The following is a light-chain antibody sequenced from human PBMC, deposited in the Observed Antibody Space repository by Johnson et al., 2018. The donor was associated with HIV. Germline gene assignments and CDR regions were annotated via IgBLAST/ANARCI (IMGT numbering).Light chain of an antibody. J-gene: IGLJ1*01. CDR2: ENN. CDR3: GTWDSSLSVYV. CDR1: SSNIGNNY. V-gene: IGLV1-51*02. Sequence: QSVLTQPPSVSAAPGQKVTISCSGSSSNIGNNYVSWYQQFPGTAPKLLIYENNKRPSGIPDRFSGSKSGTSATLGITGLQTGDEADYYCGTWDSSLSVYVLGTGTKVTVL.